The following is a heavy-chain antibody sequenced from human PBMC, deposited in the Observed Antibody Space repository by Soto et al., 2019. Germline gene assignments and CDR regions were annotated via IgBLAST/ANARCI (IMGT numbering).Heavy chain of an antibody. CDR3: TTPNISDYY. Sequence: PGGSLRLSCAASGFPFSKAWMSWVRQAPGKGLEWVGRIKAKSDGGTTDYAAPLKGRFTISRDDSKNTLYLQMSSLKIEDTAVYFCTTPNISDYYWGQGALVTVSS. CDR1: GFPFSKAW. CDR2: IKAKSDGGTT. V-gene: IGHV3-15*05. J-gene: IGHJ4*02. D-gene: IGHD3-22*01.